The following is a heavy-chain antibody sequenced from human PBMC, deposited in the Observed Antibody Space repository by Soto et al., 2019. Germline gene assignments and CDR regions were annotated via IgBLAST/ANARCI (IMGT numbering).Heavy chain of an antibody. J-gene: IGHJ4*02. CDR2: ISGSGGST. Sequence: EVQLLESGGGLVQPGGSLRLSCAASGFTFSSYAMSWVRQAPGKGLEWVSVISGSGGSTYYADSVKGRFSISRDNSKNTLYLQMNSLSAADTAVYYSANRGRGSYFGYWGQGTLVTVSS. CDR3: ANRGRGSYFGY. D-gene: IGHD3-16*01. V-gene: IGHV3-23*01. CDR1: GFTFSSYA.